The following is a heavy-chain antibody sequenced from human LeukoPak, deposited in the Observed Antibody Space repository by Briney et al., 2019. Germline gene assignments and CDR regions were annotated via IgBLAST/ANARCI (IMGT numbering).Heavy chain of an antibody. CDR3: ASSHPYCSSTSCYADFYYYGMDV. CDR1: GGTFSSYA. CDR2: IIPIFGTA. D-gene: IGHD2-2*01. V-gene: IGHV1-69*13. Sequence: SVKVSCKASGGTFSSYAISWVRQAPGQGLEWMGGIIPIFGTANYAQKFQGRVTITADESTSTAYMELSSLRSEDTAVYYCASSHPYCSSTSCYADFYYYGMDVWGKGTTVTVSS. J-gene: IGHJ6*04.